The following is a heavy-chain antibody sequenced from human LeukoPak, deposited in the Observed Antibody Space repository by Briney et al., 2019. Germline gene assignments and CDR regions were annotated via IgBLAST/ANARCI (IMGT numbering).Heavy chain of an antibody. Sequence: PSETLSLTCTVPGGPISSYYWSWIRQPPGKGLEWIGYIYYSGSNNYKHSLKSRVTISVDTSKNQFSLKLSSVTAADAAVYYCARSPLYYYYSSGYPHPFDFWGQGTLVSVSS. CDR3: ARSPLYYYYSSGYPHPFDF. J-gene: IGHJ4*02. CDR2: IYYSGSN. D-gene: IGHD3-22*01. CDR1: GGPISSYY. V-gene: IGHV4-59*08.